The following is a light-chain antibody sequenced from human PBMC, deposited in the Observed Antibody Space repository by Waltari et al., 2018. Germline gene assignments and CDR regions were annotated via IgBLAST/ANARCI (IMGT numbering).Light chain of an antibody. CDR3: SSYAGRNTWI. CDR2: DVS. J-gene: IGLJ2*01. Sequence: QAALTQPPSVSGSPGQSVTISCTGTSSDIGVYKFVAWYQQHPGKAPKLMIYDVSVRPSGVSDRFSGSKSGNTASLTISGLQAEDEADYYCSSYAGRNTWIFGGGTRLTVL. V-gene: IGLV2-11*01. CDR1: SSDIGVYKF.